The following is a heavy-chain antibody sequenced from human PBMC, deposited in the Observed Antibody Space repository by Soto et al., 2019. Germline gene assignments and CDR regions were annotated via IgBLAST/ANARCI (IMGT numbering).Heavy chain of an antibody. CDR2: ISYDGSNK. D-gene: IGHD5-12*01. V-gene: IGHV3-30*18. J-gene: IGHJ4*02. Sequence: PGGSLRLSCAASGFTFSSYGMHWVRQAPGKGLERVAVISYDGSNKYYADSGKGRFTISRDNSKISLYLQMNSLRAEDTALYFCAKTSPEGLSGYSGYVDYWGQGTLVTVSS. CDR3: AKTSPEGLSGYSGYVDY. CDR1: GFTFSSYG.